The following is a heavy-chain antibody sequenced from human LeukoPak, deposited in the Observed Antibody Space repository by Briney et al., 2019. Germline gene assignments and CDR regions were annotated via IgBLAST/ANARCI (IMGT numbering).Heavy chain of an antibody. J-gene: IGHJ1*01. CDR3: ARTTSAGIAAADAEYFQH. CDR2: IYYSGST. V-gene: IGHV4-59*07. D-gene: IGHD6-13*01. Sequence: SDTLSLTCAVSGGSIHSYYWRWIRQPPGKGLEWIGYIYYSGSTNYNPSLTSRITISVDTSKNQFSLKLSSVTAADTAVYYCARTTSAGIAAADAEYFQHWGQGTLVTVSS. CDR1: GGSIHSYY.